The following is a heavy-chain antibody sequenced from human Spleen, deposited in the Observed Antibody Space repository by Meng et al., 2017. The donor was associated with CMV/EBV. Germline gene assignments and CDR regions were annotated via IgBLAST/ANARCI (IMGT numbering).Heavy chain of an antibody. CDR3: AREPHYYDSSGYPS. J-gene: IGHJ4*02. D-gene: IGHD3-22*01. CDR2: IYSGGSST. V-gene: IGHV3-23*03. Sequence: GESLKISCAASGFTFSSYAMSWVRQAPGKGLEWVSVIYSGGSSTYYADSVKGRFTISRDNAKNSLYLQMNSLRAEDTAVYYCAREPHYYDSSGYPSWGQGTLVTVSS. CDR1: GFTFSSYA.